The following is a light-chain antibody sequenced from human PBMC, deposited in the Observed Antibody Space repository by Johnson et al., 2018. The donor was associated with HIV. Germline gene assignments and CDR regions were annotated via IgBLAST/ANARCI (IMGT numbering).Light chain of an antibody. J-gene: IGLJ1*01. V-gene: IGLV1-51*02. CDR1: SSNIGNNY. CDR2: KNN. CDR3: GSWDSSLSAGGV. Sequence: QSVLTQPPSVSAAPGQKVTISCSGSSSNIGNNYVSWYQQLPGTAPKLLIYKNNKRPSGIPDRFSGSKSGTSATLGITGLQTGDEGDYCCGSWDSSLSAGGVFGTGTKVTVL.